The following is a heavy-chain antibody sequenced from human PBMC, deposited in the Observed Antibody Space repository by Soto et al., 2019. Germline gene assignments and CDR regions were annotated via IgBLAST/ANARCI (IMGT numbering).Heavy chain of an antibody. CDR1: GFTFGGKT. Sequence: HPGGSLRLSCAASGFTFGGKTMYWVRQAPGKGLEWVALIAPDASQIYYADSVKGRFTISRDNSKNTLYLQMNSLRAEDMSLYLCATDIHATWVLNSWGQGTLVTVSS. V-gene: IGHV3-30-3*01. CDR2: IAPDASQI. CDR3: ATDIHATWVLNS. D-gene: IGHD2-2*02. J-gene: IGHJ4*02.